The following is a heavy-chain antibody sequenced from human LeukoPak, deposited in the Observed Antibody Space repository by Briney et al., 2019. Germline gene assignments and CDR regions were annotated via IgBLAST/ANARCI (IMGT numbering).Heavy chain of an antibody. V-gene: IGHV1-2*02. CDR1: GYTFTGYY. Sequence: ASVKVSCKASGYTFTGYYMHWVRQAPGQGLEWMGWINPNSGGTNYAQKFQGRVTMTRDTSISTAYMELSRLRSDDTAVYYCARDLYSSSRYGGLSLFDPWGQGTLVTVSS. J-gene: IGHJ5*02. CDR2: INPNSGGT. D-gene: IGHD6-13*01. CDR3: ARDLYSSSRYGGLSLFDP.